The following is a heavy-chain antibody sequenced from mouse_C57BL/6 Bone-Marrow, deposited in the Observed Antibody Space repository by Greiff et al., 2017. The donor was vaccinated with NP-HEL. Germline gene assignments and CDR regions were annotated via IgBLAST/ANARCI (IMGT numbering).Heavy chain of an antibody. D-gene: IGHD2-5*01. CDR1: GYSITSGYY. J-gene: IGHJ2*01. Sequence: EVQLQQSGPGLVKPSQSLSLTCSVTGYSITSGYYWNWIRQFPGNKLEWMGYISYDGSNNYNPSLKNRISITRDTSKNQFFLKLNSVTTEDTATYYCARVNYSNYYFDYWGQGTTLTVSS. V-gene: IGHV3-6*01. CDR3: ARVNYSNYYFDY. CDR2: ISYDGSN.